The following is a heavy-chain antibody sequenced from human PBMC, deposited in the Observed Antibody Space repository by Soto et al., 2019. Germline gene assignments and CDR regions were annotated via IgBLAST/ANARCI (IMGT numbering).Heavy chain of an antibody. J-gene: IGHJ4*02. CDR2: ISAYNGNK. CDR1: GYMFTTYG. Sequence: QVQLMQSGGEVKKPGASVEVSCKASGYMFTTYGISCVRQAPGQGLEWMAWISAYNGNKKYAQKFQDRVTMTIHTSSTTVSMELRNLTSDDTAIYYCARTGGGMAARPLEYWGQGTLVTVSP. D-gene: IGHD6-6*01. V-gene: IGHV1-18*04. CDR3: ARTGGGMAARPLEY.